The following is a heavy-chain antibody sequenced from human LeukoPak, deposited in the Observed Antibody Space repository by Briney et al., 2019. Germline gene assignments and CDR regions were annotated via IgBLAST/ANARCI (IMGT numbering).Heavy chain of an antibody. Sequence: GASVKVSCKTSGYTFTSYAIRWVRQAPGQRLEWMGWINAGNGNTKYSQKFQGRVTIIRDTSASTAYMDLSSLRSEDTAVYYCAREGNYYDSSSYFYDWFDPWGQGTLVTVSS. CDR2: INAGNGNT. D-gene: IGHD3-22*01. CDR3: AREGNYYDSSSYFYDWFDP. CDR1: GYTFTSYA. V-gene: IGHV1-3*01. J-gene: IGHJ5*02.